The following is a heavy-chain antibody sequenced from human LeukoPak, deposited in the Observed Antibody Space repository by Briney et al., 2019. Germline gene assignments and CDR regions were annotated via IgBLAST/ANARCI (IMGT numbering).Heavy chain of an antibody. Sequence: ASVKVSCKASGYTFTSYAMHWVRQAPGQRLEWMGWINAGNGNTKYSQKFQGRVTITRDTSASTAYMEPSSLRSEDTAVYYCARDVVVVAATRINWFDPWGQGTLVTVSS. CDR1: GYTFTSYA. V-gene: IGHV1-3*01. J-gene: IGHJ5*02. D-gene: IGHD2-15*01. CDR3: ARDVVVVAATRINWFDP. CDR2: INAGNGNT.